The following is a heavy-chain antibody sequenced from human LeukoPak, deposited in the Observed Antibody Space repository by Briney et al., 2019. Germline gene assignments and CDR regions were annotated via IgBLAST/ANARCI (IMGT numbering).Heavy chain of an antibody. CDR1: GFTFSGSA. CDR3: TRVVLGYCSSTSSYALDY. CDR2: IRSKANSYAT. J-gene: IGHJ4*02. D-gene: IGHD2-2*01. V-gene: IGHV3-73*01. Sequence: GGSLRLSCAASGFTFSGSAMHWVRQASGKGPEWVGRIRSKANSYATAYAASVKGRFTIARDDSKNTAYLQMNSLKTEDTAVYYCTRVVLGYCSSTSSYALDYWGQGTLVTVSS.